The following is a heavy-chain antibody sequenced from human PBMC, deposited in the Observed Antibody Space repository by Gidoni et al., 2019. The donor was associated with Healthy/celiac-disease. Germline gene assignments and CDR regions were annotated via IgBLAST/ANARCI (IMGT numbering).Heavy chain of an antibody. D-gene: IGHD3-3*01. V-gene: IGHV4-34*01. CDR3: ARDRYEYWSGYYTNYYYMDV. J-gene: IGHJ6*03. CDR1: SGSFSGYY. CDR2: INRRGST. Sequence: QVQLPPWGAGLLKPPATLTLPCAVYSGSFSGYYWSWIRQPPGKGLELMGEINRRGSTNYNPSFKSPVTISADTAKNKFSLKLSTVTAADTAVYYCARDRYEYWSGYYTNYYYMDVWGKGTMVTVSS.